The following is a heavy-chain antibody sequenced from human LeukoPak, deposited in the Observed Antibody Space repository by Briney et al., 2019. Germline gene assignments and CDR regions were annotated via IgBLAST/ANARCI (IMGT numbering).Heavy chain of an antibody. CDR1: GFTFSSYG. D-gene: IGHD7-27*01. J-gene: IGHJ3*02. CDR2: IWYDGSNK. Sequence: GGSLRLSCAASGFTFSSYGMHWVRQAPGKGLEWLAVIWYDGSNKYYADSVKGRFTISRGNSKSTLYLQMNSLRAEDMAVYYCARGSDWGPRSAFDIWGQGTMVTVSS. CDR3: ARGSDWGPRSAFDI. V-gene: IGHV3-33*01.